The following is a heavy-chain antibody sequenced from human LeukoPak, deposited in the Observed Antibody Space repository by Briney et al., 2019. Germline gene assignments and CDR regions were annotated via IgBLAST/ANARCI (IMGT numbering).Heavy chain of an antibody. J-gene: IGHJ5*02. D-gene: IGHD3-22*01. V-gene: IGHV4-30-2*01. CDR3: ARKGYSGTHGWFDP. CDR1: GGSISSGGYS. CDR2: IYHSGST. Sequence: SQTLSLTCAVSGGSISSGGYSWSWIRQPPGKGLEWIGYIYHSGSTYYNPSLKSRVIISVDRSKNQFSLKLSSVTAADTAVYYCARKGYSGTHGWFDPWGQGTLVTVSS.